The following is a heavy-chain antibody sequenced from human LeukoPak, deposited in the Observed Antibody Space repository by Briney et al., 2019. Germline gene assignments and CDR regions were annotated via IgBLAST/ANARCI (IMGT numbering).Heavy chain of an antibody. J-gene: IGHJ6*02. CDR1: GFTFSSYS. CDR3: ARDSYDILTGYAYYGMDV. CDR2: ISSSSSYI. Sequence: GGSLRLSCAASGFTFSSYSMNWVRQAPGKGLEWVSSISSSSSYIYYADSVKGRFTISRDNAKNSLYLQMNSLRAEDTAVYYCARDSYDILTGYAYYGMDVWGQGTTVTVSS. V-gene: IGHV3-21*01. D-gene: IGHD3-9*01.